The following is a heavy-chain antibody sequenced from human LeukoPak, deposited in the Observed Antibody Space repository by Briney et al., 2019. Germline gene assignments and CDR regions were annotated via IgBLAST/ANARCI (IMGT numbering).Heavy chain of an antibody. Sequence: SQTLSPTCAISGDSVSSNSAAWNWIRQSPSRGLEWLGRTYYRSKWYNDYAVSVKSRITINPDTSKNQFSLQLNSVTPEDTAVYYCARAGSGYDYGVYYYYGMDVWGQGTTVTVSS. D-gene: IGHD5-12*01. V-gene: IGHV6-1*01. J-gene: IGHJ6*02. CDR3: ARAGSGYDYGVYYYYGMDV. CDR1: GDSVSSNSAA. CDR2: TYYRSKWYN.